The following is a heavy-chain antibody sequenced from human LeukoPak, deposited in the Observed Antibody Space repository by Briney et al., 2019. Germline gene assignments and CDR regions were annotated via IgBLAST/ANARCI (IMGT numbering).Heavy chain of an antibody. V-gene: IGHV4-34*01. Sequence: SETLSLTCTVSGGSISSYYWSWIRQPPGKGLEWIGEINHSGSTNYNPSLKSRVTISVDTSKNQFSLKLSSVTAADTAVYYCASVRRPLVEEGNYYDSSGYNWFDPWGQGTLVTVSS. J-gene: IGHJ5*02. CDR2: INHSGST. CDR1: GGSISSYY. D-gene: IGHD3-22*01. CDR3: ASVRRPLVEEGNYYDSSGYNWFDP.